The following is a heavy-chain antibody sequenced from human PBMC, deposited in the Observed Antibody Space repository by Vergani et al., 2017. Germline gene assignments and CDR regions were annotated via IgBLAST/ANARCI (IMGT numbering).Heavy chain of an antibody. CDR1: GGSISSYS. Sequence: QVQLQESGPGLVKPSETLSLTCIVSGGSISSYSWNWIRQPPGKGLEWIGDIYYSGSTNYNPSLKSRVTISVDTSKNQFSLKLSSVTAADTAVYYCARVASSYQVEYWGQGTLVTVSS. V-gene: IGHV4-59*01. CDR3: ARVASSYQVEY. CDR2: IYYSGST. J-gene: IGHJ4*02. D-gene: IGHD1-26*01.